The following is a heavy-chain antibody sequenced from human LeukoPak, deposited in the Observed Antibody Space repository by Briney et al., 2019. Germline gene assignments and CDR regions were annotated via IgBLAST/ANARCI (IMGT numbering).Heavy chain of an antibody. CDR1: GYTFTNYG. Sequence: GASVKVSCKASGYTFTNYGITWVRQAPGQGLEHLGWINTNSGNTYYAQKLQDRVTMTTDTSTSTAYMELRSLRSDDTAVYYCARKIVGVYSYDYWGQGTLVTVSS. D-gene: IGHD1-26*01. V-gene: IGHV1-18*01. CDR3: ARKIVGVYSYDY. J-gene: IGHJ4*02. CDR2: INTNSGNT.